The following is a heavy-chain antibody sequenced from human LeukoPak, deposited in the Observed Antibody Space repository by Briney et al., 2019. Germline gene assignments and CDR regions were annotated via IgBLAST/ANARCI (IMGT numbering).Heavy chain of an antibody. CDR2: ISYDGSNK. CDR1: GFSFSSYA. J-gene: IGHJ6*02. V-gene: IGHV3-30-3*01. CDR3: ARDLRRHIVVVTASRYYYYGMDV. Sequence: GRSLRLSCAASGFSFSSYAMHWVRQAPGTGLERVAVISYDGSNKYYADSAKGPFTISRDNSKNTLYLQMNSLRAEDTAVYYCARDLRRHIVVVTASRYYYYGMDVWGQGTTVTVSS. D-gene: IGHD2-21*02.